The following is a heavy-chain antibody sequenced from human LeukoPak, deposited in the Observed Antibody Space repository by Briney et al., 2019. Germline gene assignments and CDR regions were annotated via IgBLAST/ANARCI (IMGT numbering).Heavy chain of an antibody. CDR3: GRDQAYCGGDCYSDY. J-gene: IGHJ4*02. CDR2: VSAYNGNT. V-gene: IGHV1-18*01. CDR1: GYTLTSYG. Sequence: ASVKVSCKASGYTLTSYGLNWVRQAPGQGLEWMGWVSAYNGNTNYAQKLQGRVTMTTDTSTSTAYMELRSLRSDDTAVYYCGRDQAYCGGDCYSDYWGQGTLVTVSS. D-gene: IGHD2-21*02.